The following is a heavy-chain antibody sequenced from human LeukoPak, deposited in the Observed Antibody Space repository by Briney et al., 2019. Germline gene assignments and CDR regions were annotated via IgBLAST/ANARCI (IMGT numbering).Heavy chain of an antibody. D-gene: IGHD3-9*01. CDR1: GFTFSSYG. V-gene: IGHV3-30*02. Sequence: PGGSLRLSCAASGFTFSSYGMHWVRQAPGKGLEWVAFIRYDGSNKYYADSVKGRFTISRDNSKNTLYLQMNSLRAEDTAVYYCANFSWDYDILTGYSTPDYWGQGTLVTVSS. CDR2: IRYDGSNK. CDR3: ANFSWDYDILTGYSTPDY. J-gene: IGHJ4*02.